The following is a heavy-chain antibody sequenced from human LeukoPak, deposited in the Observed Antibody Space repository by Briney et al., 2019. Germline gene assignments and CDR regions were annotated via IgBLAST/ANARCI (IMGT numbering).Heavy chain of an antibody. CDR3: AKDGHYYDSSGYYYSSYFDY. Sequence: SWGSLRLSCAASGFTFNDYAMHWVRQAPGKGLEWVSLISWDGGSTYYADSVKGRFTISRDNSKNSLYLQMNSLRAEDTALYYCAKDGHYYDSSGYYYSSYFDYWGQGTLVTVSS. V-gene: IGHV3-43D*03. J-gene: IGHJ4*02. CDR2: ISWDGGST. CDR1: GFTFNDYA. D-gene: IGHD3-22*01.